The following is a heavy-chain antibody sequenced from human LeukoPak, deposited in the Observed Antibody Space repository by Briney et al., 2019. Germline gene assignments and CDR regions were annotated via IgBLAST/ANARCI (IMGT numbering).Heavy chain of an antibody. CDR3: ARGDCSSTTCFHYYFDY. Sequence: SETLSLTCVVYGASFSGNYWTWICQPPGKGLEWIGEINHSGSTNYNPSLKSRVTMSVDTSKNQFSLKLSSVTAADTAVYFCARGDCSSTTCFHYYFDYWGQGTLVTVSS. CDR1: GASFSGNY. D-gene: IGHD2-2*01. CDR2: INHSGST. J-gene: IGHJ4*02. V-gene: IGHV4-34*01.